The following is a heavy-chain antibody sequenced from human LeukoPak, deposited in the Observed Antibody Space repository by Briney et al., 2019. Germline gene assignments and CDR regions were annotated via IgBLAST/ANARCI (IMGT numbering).Heavy chain of an antibody. CDR1: GGSISSGNW. CDR3: ARVMTTVTTFKTYSYGMDV. Sequence: SETLSLTCAVSGGSISSGNWWSWIRQPPGKGLEWTGEINHSGSTNYNPSLKSRVTISLDTSKNQFSLRLSSVTAADTAVYYCARVMTTVTTFKTYSYGMDVWGQGTTVTVSS. CDR2: INHSGST. D-gene: IGHD4-17*01. V-gene: IGHV4-4*02. J-gene: IGHJ6*02.